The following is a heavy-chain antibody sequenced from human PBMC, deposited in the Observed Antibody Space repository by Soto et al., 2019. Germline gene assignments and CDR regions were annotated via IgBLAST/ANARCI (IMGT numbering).Heavy chain of an antibody. J-gene: IGHJ5*02. CDR3: AKDTRRYCTAGTCVPGFDP. Sequence: QVQLVQSGAEVKKPGSSVKVSCKASGGTFGSYAISWVRQAPGQGLEWMGGIIPIFGTANYAQKFQGRVTITADESTRIAYVGLSSLRSEDTAVYYCAKDTRRYCTAGTCVPGFDPWGQGTLVTVSS. D-gene: IGHD2-8*02. CDR2: IIPIFGTA. CDR1: GGTFGSYA. V-gene: IGHV1-69*01.